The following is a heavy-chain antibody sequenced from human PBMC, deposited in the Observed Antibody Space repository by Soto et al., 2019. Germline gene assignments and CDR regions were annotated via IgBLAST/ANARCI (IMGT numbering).Heavy chain of an antibody. J-gene: IGHJ6*02. D-gene: IGHD6-19*01. Sequence: QVQLVESGGGVVQPGRSLRLSCAASGFTFSSYAMRWVRQAPGKGLEWVAVISYDGSNKYYADSVKGRFTISRDNSKNTLYLQMNSLRAEDTAVYYCARERISSGWLNYGMDVWGQGTTVTVSS. CDR2: ISYDGSNK. CDR3: ARERISSGWLNYGMDV. CDR1: GFTFSSYA. V-gene: IGHV3-30-3*01.